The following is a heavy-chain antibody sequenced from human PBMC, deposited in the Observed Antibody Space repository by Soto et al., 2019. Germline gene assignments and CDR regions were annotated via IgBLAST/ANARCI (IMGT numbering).Heavy chain of an antibody. Sequence: GGSLRVSCAASAFTFSSYGILRVRQAPGKGLEWVAVIWYDGSNKYYADSVKGRFTISRDNSKNTLYLQMNSLRAEDTAVYYCARDVEYQLYPWGQGTLVTVSS. V-gene: IGHV3-33*01. J-gene: IGHJ5*02. CDR2: IWYDGSNK. CDR1: AFTFSSYG. D-gene: IGHD2-2*01. CDR3: ARDVEYQLYP.